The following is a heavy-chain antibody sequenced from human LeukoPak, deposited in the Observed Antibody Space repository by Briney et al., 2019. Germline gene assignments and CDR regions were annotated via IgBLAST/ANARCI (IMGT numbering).Heavy chain of an antibody. CDR2: VNHSGST. CDR3: ARGPDCGGDCYPGYMDV. CDR1: GGSFSGYY. J-gene: IGHJ6*03. V-gene: IGHV4-34*01. D-gene: IGHD2-21*02. Sequence: PSETLSLTCAVYGGSFSGYYWSWIRQPRGPGLGWIGEVNHSGSTNYNPSLKSRVTISVDTSKNQFSLTLSSVTAADTAVYYCARGPDCGGDCYPGYMDVWGKGTTVTVSS.